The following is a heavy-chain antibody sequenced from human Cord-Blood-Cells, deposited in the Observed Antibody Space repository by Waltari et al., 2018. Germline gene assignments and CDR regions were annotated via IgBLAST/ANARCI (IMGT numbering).Heavy chain of an antibody. J-gene: IGHJ3*02. V-gene: IGHV1-69*01. Sequence: QVQPVQFGAEVKQLRSSVKASRKPSGRTLRSYAISWDGLSAGQGLEWRGGIIPIFGTANYAQKFQGRVTITADESTSTAYMERSSLRSEDTAVYYCAREGRDGYNFAFDIWGQGTMVTVSS. CDR1: GRTLRSYA. D-gene: IGHD5-12*01. CDR2: IIPIFGTA. CDR3: AREGRDGYNFAFDI.